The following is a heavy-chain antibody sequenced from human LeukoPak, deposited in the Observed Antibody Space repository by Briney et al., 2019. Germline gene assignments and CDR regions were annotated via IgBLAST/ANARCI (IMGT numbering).Heavy chain of an antibody. D-gene: IGHD6-13*01. J-gene: IGHJ4*02. CDR1: EFIVGINY. V-gene: IGHV3-66*01. Sequence: GGCLRLSCAASEFIVGINYMTWVRQAPGKGLEWVSLIYSRGDTKYADSVKGRFTISRDNSKNTLYLQMSSLRTEDTAVYYCARGIFTGYSSSWSWGGLDYWGQGTLVTVSS. CDR2: IYSRGDT. CDR3: ARGIFTGYSSSWSWGGLDY.